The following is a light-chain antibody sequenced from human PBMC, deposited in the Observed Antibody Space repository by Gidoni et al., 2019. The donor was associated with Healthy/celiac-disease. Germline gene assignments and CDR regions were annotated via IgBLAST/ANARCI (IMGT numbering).Light chain of an antibody. CDR1: QSISSY. Sequence: DIQLTQSPSSLSASVGDRVTITCRASQSISSYLNWYQQQPGKAPKLLIYAASSLQSGVPSRFSGSGSGTDFTLTISSLQPEDFATYYCQQSYSTPRTFXQXTKVEIK. V-gene: IGKV1-39*01. CDR3: QQSYSTPRT. CDR2: AAS. J-gene: IGKJ1*01.